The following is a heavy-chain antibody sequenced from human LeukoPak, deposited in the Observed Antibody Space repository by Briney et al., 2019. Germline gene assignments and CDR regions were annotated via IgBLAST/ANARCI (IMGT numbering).Heavy chain of an antibody. J-gene: IGHJ4*02. CDR2: ISASGSGT. V-gene: IGHV3-23*01. CDR1: GFTFTSYA. D-gene: IGHD6-19*01. CDR3: AKGRDTSGRQNFDF. Sequence: GGSLRLSCEASGFTFTSYAMHWVRQAPGKGLEWVSRISASGSGTFYTDSMNGRFTISRDNAKKTFFLQMKNLRPGDTALYYCAKGRDTSGRQNFDFGGQGTLVTVSS.